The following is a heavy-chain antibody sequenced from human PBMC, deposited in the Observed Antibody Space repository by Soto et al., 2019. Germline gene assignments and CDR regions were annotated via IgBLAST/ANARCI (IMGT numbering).Heavy chain of an antibody. V-gene: IGHV4-30-2*01. Sequence: SETLSLTCAVSGGSINSGDYSWSWIRQPPGKGLEWIGYIYHSGSTYYKSSLKSRVTVSVDRSKNQFSLKLSFVTAADTAVYYCARVWGSGGSCYGFDYWGQGTLVTVSS. D-gene: IGHD2-15*01. CDR1: GGSINSGDYS. CDR3: ARVWGSGGSCYGFDY. CDR2: IYHSGST. J-gene: IGHJ4*02.